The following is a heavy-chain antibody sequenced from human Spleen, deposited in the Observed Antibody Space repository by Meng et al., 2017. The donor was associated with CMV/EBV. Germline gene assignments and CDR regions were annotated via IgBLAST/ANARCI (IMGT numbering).Heavy chain of an antibody. V-gene: IGHV3-7*01. Sequence: GESLKISCAASGFIFSNYWMSWVRQAPGKGLEWLANIKQDDSERYYVDSVKGRFTISRDNAKKFLHLQMNFLGAEDTAVYFCAREGRDLDLWGLGTLVTVSS. CDR3: AREGRDLDL. D-gene: IGHD2-15*01. J-gene: IGHJ5*02. CDR2: IKQDDSER. CDR1: GFIFSNYW.